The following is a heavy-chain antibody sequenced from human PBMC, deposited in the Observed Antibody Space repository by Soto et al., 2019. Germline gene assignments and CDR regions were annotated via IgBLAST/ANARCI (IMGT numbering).Heavy chain of an antibody. CDR1: GFTFSSYA. D-gene: IGHD3-9*01. J-gene: IGHJ6*02. Sequence: GGSLRLSCAASGFTFSSYAMHWVRQAPGKGLEWVAVISYDGSNKYYADSVKGRFTISRDNSKNTLYLQMNSLRTEDTAVYYCAKDLRRAFYGMDVWGQGTTVTVSS. CDR3: AKDLRRAFYGMDV. CDR2: ISYDGSNK. V-gene: IGHV3-30-3*01.